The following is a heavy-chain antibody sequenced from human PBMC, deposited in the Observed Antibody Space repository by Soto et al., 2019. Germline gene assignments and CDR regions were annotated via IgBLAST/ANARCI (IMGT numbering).Heavy chain of an antibody. CDR2: ISAYNGNT. J-gene: IGHJ6*02. CDR3: ARVLIGVTMIVVVEGMDV. V-gene: IGHV1-18*01. D-gene: IGHD3-22*01. CDR1: GYTFTSYG. Sequence: ASVKVSCKASGYTFTSYGISWARQAPGQGLEWMGWISAYNGNTNYAQKLQGRVTMTTDTSTSTAYMELRSLRSDDTAVYYCARVLIGVTMIVVVEGMDVWGQGTTVTVSS.